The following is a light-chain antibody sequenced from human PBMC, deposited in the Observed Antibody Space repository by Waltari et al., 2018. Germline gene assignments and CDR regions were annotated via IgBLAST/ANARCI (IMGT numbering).Light chain of an antibody. Sequence: QSALTQPASVSGSPGQSIAISCTGSSSDIGAYTFVSWYQPHPGKAPKLIISSVSERPSGVSNRFSGSKSGNTASLTISGLHPEDEADYYCCSYAGSSLYVFGTGTKLTVL. CDR1: SSDIGAYTF. J-gene: IGLJ1*01. CDR2: SVS. V-gene: IGLV2-23*02. CDR3: CSYAGSSLYV.